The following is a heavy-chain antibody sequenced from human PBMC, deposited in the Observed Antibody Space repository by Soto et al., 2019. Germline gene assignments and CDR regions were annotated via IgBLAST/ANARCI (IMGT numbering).Heavy chain of an antibody. D-gene: IGHD3-3*01. CDR1: GYTFTGYY. J-gene: IGHJ6*03. CDR3: AREKGIKIFGVFYSMDV. CDR2: INPNSGGT. Sequence: ASVKVSCKASGYTFTGYYMHWVRQAPGQGLEWMGWINPNSGGTNYAQKFQGRVTMTRDTSISTAYMELSRLRSDDTAVYYCAREKGIKIFGVFYSMDVWGQVTTFTVSS. V-gene: IGHV1-2*02.